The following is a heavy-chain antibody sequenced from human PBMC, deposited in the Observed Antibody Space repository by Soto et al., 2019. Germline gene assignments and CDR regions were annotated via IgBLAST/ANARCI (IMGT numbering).Heavy chain of an antibody. D-gene: IGHD5-12*01. CDR1: GYTFFTYD. CDR2: ISTYSGDT. Sequence: QVHLVQSGVEVKTPGGSVKVSCQASGYTFFTYDISWVRQAPGQGLEWMGWISTYSGDTKYAQKFQGRVTMTTDTSTPTAYLELRSLRSDDTAVYYCARHHGPTTSENGFDPWGQGTLVTVSS. J-gene: IGHJ5*02. V-gene: IGHV1-18*01. CDR3: ARHHGPTTSENGFDP.